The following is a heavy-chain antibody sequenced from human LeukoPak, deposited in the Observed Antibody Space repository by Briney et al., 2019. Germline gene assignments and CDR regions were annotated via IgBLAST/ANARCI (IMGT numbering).Heavy chain of an antibody. CDR3: ARAGAGIAAAATGRFDP. D-gene: IGHD6-13*01. CDR2: IYDSGST. CDR1: GGSISSHY. J-gene: IGHJ5*02. V-gene: IGHV4-59*11. Sequence: SETLSLTCTVSGGSISSHYWTWIRQPPGKGLEWIGYIYDSGSTNYNPSLKSRVTISVDKSKNQISLKVISVSAADAARYYCARAGAGIAAAATGRFDPWGQGTLVTVSS.